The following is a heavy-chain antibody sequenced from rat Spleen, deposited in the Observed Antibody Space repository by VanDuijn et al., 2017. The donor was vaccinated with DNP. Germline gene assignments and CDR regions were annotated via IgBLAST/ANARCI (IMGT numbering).Heavy chain of an antibody. D-gene: IGHD1-2*01. J-gene: IGHJ4*01. Sequence: EVQLVESGGGLVQPGRSLKLSCAASGFTFSDYYMAWVRQAPTKGLEWVASISYDGGSTYYRDSVKGRFTISRDNAKSSLYRQMDSLRSEDTATYYCTTDGRYYSSSSYYYAMDAWGQGTSVTVSS. CDR3: TTDGRYYSSSSYYYAMDA. CDR1: GFTFSDYY. V-gene: IGHV5-20*01. CDR2: ISYDGGST.